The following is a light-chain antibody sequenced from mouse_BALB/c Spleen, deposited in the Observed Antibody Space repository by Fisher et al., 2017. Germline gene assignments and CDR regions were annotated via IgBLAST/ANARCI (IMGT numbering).Light chain of an antibody. J-gene: IGKJ4*01. CDR2: DTS. V-gene: IGKV4-79*01. CDR1: SSVSSSY. Sequence: IVLTQTPAIMSASLGERVTLTCSASSSVSSSYLYWYQQKPGSSPKLLIYDTSNLASGVPVRFSGSGSGTSYSLTISSMEAEDAASYYCQQRSSYPFTFGSGTKLEIK. CDR3: QQRSSYPFT.